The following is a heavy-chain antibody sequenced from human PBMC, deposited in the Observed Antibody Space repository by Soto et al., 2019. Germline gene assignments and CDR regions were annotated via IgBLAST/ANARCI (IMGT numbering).Heavy chain of an antibody. CDR1: GFTFRSFT. CDR3: TRDASRDSSARGWFDP. D-gene: IGHD6-13*01. V-gene: IGHV3-21*02. Sequence: EVQLVESGGGLVKPGGSLRLSCAASGFTFRSFTMNWVRQPQGKGLEWVSTISSNSAYIYYTDALRGRFTISRDNAKNSLHLQMNSLRAEDTAVYYCTRDASRDSSARGWFDPWGPGTLVTVSS. J-gene: IGHJ5*02. CDR2: ISSNSAYI.